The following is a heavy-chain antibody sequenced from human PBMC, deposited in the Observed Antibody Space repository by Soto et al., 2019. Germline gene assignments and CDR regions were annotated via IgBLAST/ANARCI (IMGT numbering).Heavy chain of an antibody. CDR1: GGSISSGGYY. D-gene: IGHD4-17*01. J-gene: IGHJ6*02. V-gene: IGHV4-30-2*01. CDR2: IYHSGST. CDR3: ARAHYGDYGYGMDV. Sequence: SETLSLTCTVSGGSISSGGYYWSWIRQHPGKGLEWIGYIYHSGSTYYNPSLKSRVTISVDRSKNQFSLKLSSVTAADTAVYYCARAHYGDYGYGMDVWGQGTTVTVSS.